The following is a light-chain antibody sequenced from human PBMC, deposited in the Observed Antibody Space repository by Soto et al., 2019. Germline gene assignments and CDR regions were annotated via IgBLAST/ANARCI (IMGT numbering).Light chain of an antibody. CDR3: FSYAGSSTSL. CDR1: SSDVGSYNL. J-gene: IGLJ2*01. Sequence: QSALTQPASVSGSPGQSITISCTGTSSDVGSYNLVSWYQQHPGKAPKLMIYEGSKRPSGVSNRFSGSKSGNTASLTISGLQAEDEADYYCFSYAGSSTSLFGGGTKLTVL. CDR2: EGS. V-gene: IGLV2-23*01.